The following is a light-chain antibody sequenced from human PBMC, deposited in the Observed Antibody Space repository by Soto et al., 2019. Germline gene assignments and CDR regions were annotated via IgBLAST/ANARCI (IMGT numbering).Light chain of an antibody. V-gene: IGKV3-20*01. Sequence: EIVLTQSPCTLSLSPGERATLSCRASQSVTSNYLAWFQQRPGQAPRLLIYGASSRATGIPDRFSGSGSGTDFTLSISRLEPEDFVVYYCQQYATSPRTFGQGTKVDIK. CDR3: QQYATSPRT. J-gene: IGKJ1*01. CDR2: GAS. CDR1: QSVTSNY.